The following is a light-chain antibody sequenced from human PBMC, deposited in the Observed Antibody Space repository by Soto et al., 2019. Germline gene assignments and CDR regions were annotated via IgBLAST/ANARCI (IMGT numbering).Light chain of an antibody. Sequence: QSALTQPPSASGFPGQSVTTSCTGTKSDIGVFDFVSWYQHHPGKAPRLIIYEVVQRPSGVPDRFSGSKSGNTASLTVSGLQAADEADYFCKSYAGSNTYVFGSGTKLTVL. CDR1: KSDIGVFDF. V-gene: IGLV2-8*01. CDR3: KSYAGSNTYV. J-gene: IGLJ1*01. CDR2: EVV.